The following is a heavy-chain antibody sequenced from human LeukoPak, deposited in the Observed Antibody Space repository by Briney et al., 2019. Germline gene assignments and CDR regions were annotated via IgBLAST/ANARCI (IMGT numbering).Heavy chain of an antibody. D-gene: IGHD4-23*01. CDR3: AREVEYGGNGGFDY. J-gene: IGHJ4*02. Sequence: GGSLRLSCAASGFTFSSYSMNWVRQAPGKGLEWVSYISSSSSTIYYADSVKGRFTISRDNAKNSLYLQMNSLRAEDTAVYYCAREVEYGGNGGFDYWGQGTLVTVSS. V-gene: IGHV3-48*04. CDR2: ISSSSSTI. CDR1: GFTFSSYS.